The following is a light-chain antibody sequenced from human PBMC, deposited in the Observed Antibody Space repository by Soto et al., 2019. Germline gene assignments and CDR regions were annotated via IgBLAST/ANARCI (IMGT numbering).Light chain of an antibody. Sequence: QSVLTQPPSASGTPGQRVTFSCSGSSSNIGSNAVNWYQQFPGTAPKVLIYRNDQRPSGVPDRFSGSKSGTSASLAISGLQSEDEADYYCTVWDDSLNGRLFGGGTKLTVL. V-gene: IGLV1-44*01. J-gene: IGLJ2*01. CDR1: SSNIGSNA. CDR3: TVWDDSLNGRL. CDR2: RND.